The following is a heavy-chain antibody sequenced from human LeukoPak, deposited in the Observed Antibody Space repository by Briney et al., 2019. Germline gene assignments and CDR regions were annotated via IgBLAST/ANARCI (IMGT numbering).Heavy chain of an antibody. CDR3: ARDLYRIVVVPHYFDY. V-gene: IGHV3-48*03. CDR1: GFTFSSYE. J-gene: IGHJ4*02. Sequence: GGSLRPSCAASGFTFSSYEMNWVRQAPGKGLEWVSYISSSGRTIYYADSVKGRFTISRDNAKNSLYLQMNSLRAEDTAVYYCARDLYRIVVVPHYFDYWGQGTLVTVSS. CDR2: ISSSGRTI. D-gene: IGHD3-22*01.